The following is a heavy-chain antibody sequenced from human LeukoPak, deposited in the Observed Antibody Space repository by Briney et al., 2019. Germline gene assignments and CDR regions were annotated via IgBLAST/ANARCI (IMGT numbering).Heavy chain of an antibody. CDR1: GGSISSYY. Sequence: SETLSLTCTVSGGSISSYYWSWIRQPAGKGLEWIGRIYTSGSTNYNPSLKSRVTMSVDTSKNQFSLKLSSVTAADTAVYYCARWGGYDILTGPNSFDYWGQGTLVTVSS. D-gene: IGHD3-9*01. J-gene: IGHJ4*02. V-gene: IGHV4-4*07. CDR2: IYTSGST. CDR3: ARWGGYDILTGPNSFDY.